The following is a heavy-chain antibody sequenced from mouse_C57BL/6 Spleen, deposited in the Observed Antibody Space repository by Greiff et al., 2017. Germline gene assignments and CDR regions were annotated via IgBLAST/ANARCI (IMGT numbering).Heavy chain of an antibody. J-gene: IGHJ2*01. CDR1: GFNIKDYY. V-gene: IGHV14-1*01. Sequence: VQLQQSGAELVRPGASVKLSCTASGFNIKDYYMHWVKQRPEQGLEWIGRIDPEDGDTEYAPKFQGKATMTADKSSNTASLQLSSLTSEDAAVYYCTPGSRPPLGYWGQGTTLTVAS. CDR2: IDPEDGDT. CDR3: TPGSRPPLGY. D-gene: IGHD1-1*01.